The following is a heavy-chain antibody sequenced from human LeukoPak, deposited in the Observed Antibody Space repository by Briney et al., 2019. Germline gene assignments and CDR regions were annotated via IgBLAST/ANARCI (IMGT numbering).Heavy chain of an antibody. J-gene: IGHJ5*02. CDR1: GYSFTSYW. CDR2: IYPGDSDT. Sequence: GESLKISCKGSGYSFTSYWIGWVRQMPGKGLEWMGIIYPGDSDTRYGPSFQGQVTISADKSISTAYLQWSSLKASDTAMYYCARCMTPYYDFWSGYCDWFDPWGQGTLVTVSS. CDR3: ARCMTPYYDFWSGYCDWFDP. D-gene: IGHD3-3*01. V-gene: IGHV5-51*01.